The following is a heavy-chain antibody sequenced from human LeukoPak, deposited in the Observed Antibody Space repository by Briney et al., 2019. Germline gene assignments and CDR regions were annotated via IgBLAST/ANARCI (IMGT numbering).Heavy chain of an antibody. CDR2: TYYRSKWSK. CDR3: VREGTYGRLTN. CDR1: GDSVSNDDAA. V-gene: IGHV6-1*01. Sequence: SQTLSLTCAISGDSVSNDDAAWSWIRQSPSRGLEWLGRTYYRSKWSKDYAVSIKSRISINPDTSKNQVSLQLNSVTPDDTAVYYCVREGTYGRLTNWGQGTLVTVSS. J-gene: IGHJ4*02. D-gene: IGHD3-16*01.